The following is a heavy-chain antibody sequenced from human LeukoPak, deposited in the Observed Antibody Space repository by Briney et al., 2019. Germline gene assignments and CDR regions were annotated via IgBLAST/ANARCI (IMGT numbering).Heavy chain of an antibody. V-gene: IGHV3-23*01. J-gene: IGHJ4*02. Sequence: GGSLRLSCAASGFTFSSCAMSWVRQAPGKGLERVSAISGSGGSTYYADSVKGRFTISRDNSKNTLYLQMNSLRAEDTAVYYCAIAYYDILTGYLGYWGQGTLVTVSS. CDR2: ISGSGGST. CDR1: GFTFSSCA. CDR3: AIAYYDILTGYLGY. D-gene: IGHD3-9*01.